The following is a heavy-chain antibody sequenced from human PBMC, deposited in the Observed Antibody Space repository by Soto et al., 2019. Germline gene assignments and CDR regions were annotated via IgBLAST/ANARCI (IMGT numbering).Heavy chain of an antibody. J-gene: IGHJ4*02. CDR3: ARGGYSGYGFDY. CDR2: INPNSGGT. V-gene: IGHV1-2*04. D-gene: IGHD5-12*01. Sequence: QVQLVQSGAEVKKPGASVKVSCKASGYTFTGYYMHWVRQAPGQGLEWMGWINPNSGGTNYAQKVQGWVTMPRDTSISTAYMELSRLRSDDTAVYYCARGGYSGYGFDYWGQGTLVTVSS. CDR1: GYTFTGYY.